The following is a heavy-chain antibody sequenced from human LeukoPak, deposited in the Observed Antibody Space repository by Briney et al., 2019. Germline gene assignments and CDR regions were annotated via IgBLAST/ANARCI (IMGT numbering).Heavy chain of an antibody. CDR1: GGSFSGYY. D-gene: IGHD3-10*01. CDR2: INHSGST. V-gene: IGHV4-34*01. Sequence: PSETLSLTCAASGGSFSGYYWSWIRQPPGKGLEWIGEINHSGSTNYYPSLKSRDTISVDTSKNQFSLKLSSVTAADTAVYYCARGTSYYGSGGSYYFDYWGQGTLVTVSS. J-gene: IGHJ4*02. CDR3: ARGTSYYGSGGSYYFDY.